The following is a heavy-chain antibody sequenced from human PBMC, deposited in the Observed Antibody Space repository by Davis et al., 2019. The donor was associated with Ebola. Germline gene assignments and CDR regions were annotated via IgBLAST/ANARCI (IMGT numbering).Heavy chain of an antibody. CDR2: INPNDGRT. Sequence: AASVKVSCKASGGTFSSYTISWVRQAPGQGLEWMGMINPNDGRTIYAQKFQGRVTMTRDTSTNTVYMDLSSLRSEDTALYYCTTPGGQDSGYDVFDIWGQGTMVTVSS. J-gene: IGHJ3*02. CDR3: TTPGGQDSGYDVFDI. D-gene: IGHD5-12*01. CDR1: GGTFSSYT. V-gene: IGHV1-46*03.